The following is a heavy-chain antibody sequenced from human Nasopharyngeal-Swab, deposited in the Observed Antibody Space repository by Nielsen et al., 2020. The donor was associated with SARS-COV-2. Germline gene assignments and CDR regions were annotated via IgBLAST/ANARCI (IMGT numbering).Heavy chain of an antibody. CDR2: FSNGETT. CDR1: GGSISSFY. Sequence: SETLSLTCSVSGGSISSFYWSWIRQPPGSGLEWMGYFSNGETTIYNPSLKSRVTISVDTSNHQFSLKMTSVSAADTAVYYCARSNSGSYYGFDKWGPGTLVTVSS. CDR3: ARSNSGSYYGFDK. V-gene: IGHV4-59*12. D-gene: IGHD1-26*01. J-gene: IGHJ4*02.